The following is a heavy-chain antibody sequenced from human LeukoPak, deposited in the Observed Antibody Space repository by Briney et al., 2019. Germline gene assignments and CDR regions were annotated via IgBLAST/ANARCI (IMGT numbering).Heavy chain of an antibody. Sequence: GGSLRLSCAASGFTFSNYSMNWVRQAPGKGLEWVSSISGSSRYISYADSVKGRFTISRDNAKNSLYLQMNSLRAEDTAVYYCARDLNVGGSPKYYFDHWGQGTLVTV. V-gene: IGHV3-21*01. CDR2: ISGSSRYI. CDR1: GFTFSNYS. D-gene: IGHD3-16*01. CDR3: ARDLNVGGSPKYYFDH. J-gene: IGHJ4*02.